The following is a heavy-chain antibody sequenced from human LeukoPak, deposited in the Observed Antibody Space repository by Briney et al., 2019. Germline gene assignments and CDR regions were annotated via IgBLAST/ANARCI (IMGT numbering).Heavy chain of an antibody. J-gene: IGHJ4*02. CDR2: IKQDGSEK. CDR1: GFTFSIYW. V-gene: IGHV3-7*01. Sequence: PGGSLRLSCAASGFTFSIYWMSWVRQAPGKGLEWVANIKQDGSEKYYVDSVKGRFTISRDNAKNSLYLQMNSLRAEDTAVYYCAREDHSNYNYWGQGTLVTVSS. CDR3: AREDHSNYNY. D-gene: IGHD4-11*01.